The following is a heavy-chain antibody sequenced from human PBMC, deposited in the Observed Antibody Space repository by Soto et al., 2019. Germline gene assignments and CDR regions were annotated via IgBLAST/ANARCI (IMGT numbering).Heavy chain of an antibody. CDR2: ISHTGTT. J-gene: IGHJ4*02. CDR1: GGSVGSPTNY. Sequence: QVQLQESGPGLVKPSETLSLTCNVSGGSVGSPTNYWSWIRQPPGKGLEWIGYISHTGTTNYNPSLKSRVTISLDTSKNQFSLRLTSVTAAADTAVYFCAMGGNYRYFDYWGQGTLVVVSS. CDR3: AMGGNYRYFDY. V-gene: IGHV4-61*01. D-gene: IGHD1-7*01.